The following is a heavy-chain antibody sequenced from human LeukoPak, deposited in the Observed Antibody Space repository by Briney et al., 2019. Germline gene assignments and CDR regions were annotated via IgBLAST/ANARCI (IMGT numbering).Heavy chain of an antibody. V-gene: IGHV3-30*02. D-gene: IGHD3-22*01. CDR1: GFMFSSYG. Sequence: GGSLRLSCAASGFMFSSYGMHWVRQAPGKGLEWVAFIRYDGSDKYYVDSVKGRFTISRDNSKNTLYLQMDSLRAGDTAVYYCAKGDGGTYDNSGWVDYFDYWGQGTLVTVSS. CDR3: AKGDGGTYDNSGWVDYFDY. J-gene: IGHJ4*02. CDR2: IRYDGSDK.